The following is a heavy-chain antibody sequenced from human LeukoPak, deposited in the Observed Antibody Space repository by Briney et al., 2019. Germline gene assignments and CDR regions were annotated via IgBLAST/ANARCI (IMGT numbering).Heavy chain of an antibody. CDR1: GYTFTSYG. D-gene: IGHD6-19*01. CDR3: ARDPEPSPYGIAVAGGDY. V-gene: IGHV1-18*01. CDR2: ISAYNGNT. J-gene: IGHJ4*02. Sequence: ASVKVSCKASGYTFTSYGISWVRQAPGQGLEWMGWISAYNGNTNYAQKLQGRVTMTTDTSTSTAYMELRSLRSEDTAVYYCARDPEPSPYGIAVAGGDYWGQGTLVTVSS.